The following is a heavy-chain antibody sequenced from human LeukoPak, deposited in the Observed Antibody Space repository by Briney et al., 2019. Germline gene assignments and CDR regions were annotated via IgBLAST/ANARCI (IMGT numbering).Heavy chain of an antibody. V-gene: IGHV3-23*01. CDR1: GFTFTSYA. J-gene: IGHJ4*02. D-gene: IGHD1-7*01. CDR3: AKDKSKGELRGNEFDY. CDR2: ISGSGVST. Sequence: PGGSLRLSCAASGFTFTSYAMSWVRQAPGKGLERVSAISGSGVSTYYADSVKGRLTISRDNSKNTLYLHMNSLRAEDTALYYCAKDKSKGELRGNEFDYWGQGTLVIVSS.